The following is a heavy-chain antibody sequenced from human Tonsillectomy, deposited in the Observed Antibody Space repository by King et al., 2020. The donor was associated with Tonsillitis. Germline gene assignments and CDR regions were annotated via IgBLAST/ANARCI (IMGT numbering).Heavy chain of an antibody. CDR1: GFTLSSHA. Sequence: VQLVESGGGVVQPGRSLRLSCAASGFTLSSHAMHWVRQAPGKGLEWVAVISHDESKIYYTDSVKGRFTISRDISKNTLFLQMNSLRVEDTAVYYCARDWGAFGLGAPPYFDHWGQGSPVTVSS. V-gene: IGHV3-30-3*01. J-gene: IGHJ4*02. CDR2: ISHDESKI. D-gene: IGHD1-26*01. CDR3: ARDWGAFGLGAPPYFDH.